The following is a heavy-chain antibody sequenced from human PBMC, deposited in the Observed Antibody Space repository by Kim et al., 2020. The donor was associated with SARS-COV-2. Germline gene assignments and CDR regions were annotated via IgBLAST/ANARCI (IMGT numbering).Heavy chain of an antibody. CDR1: GFTFSSYE. CDR2: ISSSGSTI. Sequence: GGSLRLSCAASGFTFSSYEMNWVRQAPGKGLEWVSYISSSGSTIYYADSVKGRFTISRDNAKNSLYLQMNSLRAEDTAVYYCAREVGYCSGGSCYSGTDYWGQGTLVTVSS. D-gene: IGHD2-15*01. V-gene: IGHV3-48*03. CDR3: AREVGYCSGGSCYSGTDY. J-gene: IGHJ4*02.